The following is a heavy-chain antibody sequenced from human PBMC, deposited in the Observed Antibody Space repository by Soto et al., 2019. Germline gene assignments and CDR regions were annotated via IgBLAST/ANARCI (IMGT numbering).Heavy chain of an antibody. CDR3: AKWNGYGDH. J-gene: IGHJ4*02. V-gene: IGHV3-23*01. CDR1: GFSLSTCG. D-gene: IGHD1-1*01. Sequence: EVQLLESGGGLVQPGGSLRLSCTASGFSLSTCGVTWVRQAPGKGLEWVSGVSGGSGTTHYADSVKGRFTITTDNSENTAYLQMNSLRVEDTAVYYCAKWNGYGDHWGQGTLVTVS. CDR2: VSGGSGTT.